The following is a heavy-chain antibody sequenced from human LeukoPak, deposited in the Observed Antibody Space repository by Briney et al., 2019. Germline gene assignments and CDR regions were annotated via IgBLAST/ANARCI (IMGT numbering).Heavy chain of an antibody. CDR2: IYHSGST. CDR1: GGSISGGGDY. V-gene: IGHV4-30-2*01. D-gene: IGHD6-13*01. Sequence: SQTLSLTCTVSGGSISGGGDYWSCIRQPPGKGLEWIGYIYHSGSTYYTPSLKSRVTISLDRSKNQVSLNLTSVTAADTAVYYCTRGVYYYMDVWGKGTTVTVSS. J-gene: IGHJ6*03. CDR3: TRGVYYYMDV.